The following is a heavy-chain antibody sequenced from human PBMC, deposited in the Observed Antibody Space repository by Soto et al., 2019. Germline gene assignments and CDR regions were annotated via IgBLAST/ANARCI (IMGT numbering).Heavy chain of an antibody. CDR2: IYHRGST. CDR1: GASISSNNW. D-gene: IGHD4-17*01. Sequence: SETLSLTCAVSGASISSNNWWSWVRQPPGKGLEWIGEIYHRGSTNYNPSLKSRVTISVGKSKNQFSLKLSSVTAADTAVYYCARAGDYPLTGAFDIWGQGTMVTVSS. CDR3: ARAGDYPLTGAFDI. V-gene: IGHV4-4*02. J-gene: IGHJ3*02.